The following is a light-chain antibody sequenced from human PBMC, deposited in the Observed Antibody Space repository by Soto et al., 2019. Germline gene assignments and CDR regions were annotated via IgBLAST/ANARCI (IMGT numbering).Light chain of an antibody. CDR3: CSYGDLIYVL. V-gene: IGLV2-23*01. CDR2: EGS. Sequence: QSVLTQPASVSGSPGQSITIPCTGTSSDVGSYNHVSWYQQHPGKAPKLIIFEGSKRPSDVSNRFSGSKSGNTASLTISGLQAEDEADYYCCSYGDLIYVLFGGGTTVTVL. J-gene: IGLJ3*02. CDR1: SSDVGSYNH.